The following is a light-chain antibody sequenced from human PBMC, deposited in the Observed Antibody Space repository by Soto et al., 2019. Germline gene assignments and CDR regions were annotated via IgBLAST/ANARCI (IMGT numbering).Light chain of an antibody. Sequence: DIQMTQSPSSLSASVRDRVTITCRASQTISNYLHWYQQSPGKAPNLLIYLASNLQSGVPSRVSGSGSGTDFTLTISSLQPEDFTTYYCQQSYSAPQTFGQGTKVEIK. CDR1: QTISNY. CDR2: LAS. J-gene: IGKJ1*01. V-gene: IGKV1-39*01. CDR3: QQSYSAPQT.